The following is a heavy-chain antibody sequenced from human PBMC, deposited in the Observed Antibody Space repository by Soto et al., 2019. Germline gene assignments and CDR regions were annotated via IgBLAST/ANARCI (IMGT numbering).Heavy chain of an antibody. CDR3: AVTPNCGRDCAAPSYWYFEI. Sequence: EVQLLESGGGLVQPGGSVRLSCAASGLTFGNYAMSWVRQAPGKGLEWVSAISGDSGRTYYADSVKGRFTISRDNSKNTLYLQMNTLRAEDTAVYYCAVTPNCGRDCAAPSYWYFEIVGRGTLVTVSS. J-gene: IGHJ2*01. D-gene: IGHD2-21*02. V-gene: IGHV3-23*01. CDR1: GLTFGNYA. CDR2: ISGDSGRT.